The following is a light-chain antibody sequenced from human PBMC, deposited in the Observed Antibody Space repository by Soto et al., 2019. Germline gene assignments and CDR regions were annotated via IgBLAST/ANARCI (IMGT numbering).Light chain of an antibody. J-gene: IGKJ4*01. CDR3: QQYNTYPLT. CDR2: KAS. V-gene: IGKV1-5*03. Sequence: DIQMTQSPSTLSASVGDRVTITCRASQSMSTWFAWYQQKPGKAPKLLIYKASSLEGGVPSRFSGSGSGTEFYITISSLQPDDFATYYCQQYNTYPLTFGGGTTVEIK. CDR1: QSMSTW.